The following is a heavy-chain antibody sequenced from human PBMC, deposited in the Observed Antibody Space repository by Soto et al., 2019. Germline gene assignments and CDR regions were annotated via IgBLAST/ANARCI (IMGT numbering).Heavy chain of an antibody. D-gene: IGHD5-12*01. Sequence: ASVTVSCKASGYTFTSYGISWVRQAPGQGLEWMGWISAYNGNTNYAQKLQGRVTMTTDTSTSTAYMELRSLRSDDTAVYYCARVSSTPQPGWLLFHFDYWGQGTLVTVSS. CDR3: ARVSSTPQPGWLLFHFDY. V-gene: IGHV1-18*01. CDR2: ISAYNGNT. CDR1: GYTFTSYG. J-gene: IGHJ4*02.